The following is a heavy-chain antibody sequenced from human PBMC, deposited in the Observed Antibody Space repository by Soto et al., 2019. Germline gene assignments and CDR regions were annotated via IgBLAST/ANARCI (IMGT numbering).Heavy chain of an antibody. J-gene: IGHJ4*02. Sequence: SETLSLTCTVSGGSISSSSYYWGWIRQPPGKGLEWIGSIYYSGSTYYNPSLKSRVTISVDTSKNQFSLKLSSVTAADTAVCYCARKTLSTVTTYYFDYWGQGTLVTVSS. D-gene: IGHD4-17*01. CDR2: IYYSGST. CDR1: GGSISSSSYY. CDR3: ARKTLSTVTTYYFDY. V-gene: IGHV4-39*01.